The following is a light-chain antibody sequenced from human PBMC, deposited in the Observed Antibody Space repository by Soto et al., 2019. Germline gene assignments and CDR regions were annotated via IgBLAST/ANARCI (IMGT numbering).Light chain of an antibody. J-gene: IGKJ5*01. CDR3: QQYGTSPT. CDR2: GPS. Sequence: EIVLTQSPGTLSLSPGERATLSCRASENIAAGYLAWYQQKPGQAPRLLVYGPSNRATGIADRFSGSGSGTDFSLTINRLEAEDSAVYYCQQYGTSPTFGQGTRLEIK. V-gene: IGKV3-20*01. CDR1: ENIAAGY.